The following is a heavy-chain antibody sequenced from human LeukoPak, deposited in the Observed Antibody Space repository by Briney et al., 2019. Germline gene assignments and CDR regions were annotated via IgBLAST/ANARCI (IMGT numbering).Heavy chain of an antibody. J-gene: IGHJ4*02. CDR3: ARNRYSSSTWYPFDY. V-gene: IGHV4-31*03. CDR1: GGSISSGGYY. D-gene: IGHD6-13*01. CDR2: IYYSGST. Sequence: SETLSLTCTVSGGSISSGGYYWNWIRQHPGQGLEWIGYIYYSGSTYYNPSLKSRVTISVDTSKNQFSLMLSSVTAADTAVYYCARNRYSSSTWYPFDYWGQGTLVTVSS.